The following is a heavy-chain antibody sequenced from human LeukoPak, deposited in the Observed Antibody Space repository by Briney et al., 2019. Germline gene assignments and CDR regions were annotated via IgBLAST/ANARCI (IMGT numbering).Heavy chain of an antibody. Sequence: PSETLSLTCTVSGGSISSSSYYWSWIRQPPGKGLEWIGEINHSGSTNYNPSLKSRVTISVDTSKNQFSLKLSSVTAADTAVYYCARRRAIGIAAAGSAYNWFDPWGQGTLVTVSS. D-gene: IGHD6-13*01. CDR2: INHSGST. CDR3: ARRRAIGIAAAGSAYNWFDP. CDR1: GGSISSSSYY. V-gene: IGHV4-39*07. J-gene: IGHJ5*02.